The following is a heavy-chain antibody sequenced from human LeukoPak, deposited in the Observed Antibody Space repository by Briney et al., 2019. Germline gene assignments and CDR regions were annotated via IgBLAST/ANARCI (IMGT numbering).Heavy chain of an antibody. V-gene: IGHV3-21*01. Sequence: GGSLRLSCAASGFTFSSCGFNWVRQAPGKGLEWVSSIGPTGTDRYYADSVRDRFTISRDNAKNSMYLQMDSLRDEDTAVYYCATETIGRHYDYWGQGTLLTVSS. D-gene: IGHD1-14*01. CDR3: ATETIGRHYDY. CDR1: GFTFSSCG. CDR2: IGPTGTDR. J-gene: IGHJ4*02.